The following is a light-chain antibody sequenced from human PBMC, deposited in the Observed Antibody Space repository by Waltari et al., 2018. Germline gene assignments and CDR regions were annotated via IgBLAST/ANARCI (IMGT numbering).Light chain of an antibody. CDR3: HQYNYLGT. J-gene: IGKJ1*01. CDR1: QSISSN. V-gene: IGKV3-15*01. Sequence: EIVLTQSPATLSVSPGERATLSCRASQSISSNLVWYQQKPGQAPRLLIYGASTRATGIPARFSGRGSGTEFTLTISSLQSEDSAVYYCHQYNYLGTFGQGTKVEIK. CDR2: GAS.